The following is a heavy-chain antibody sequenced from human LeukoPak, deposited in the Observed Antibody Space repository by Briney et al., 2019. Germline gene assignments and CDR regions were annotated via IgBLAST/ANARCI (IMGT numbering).Heavy chain of an antibody. CDR2: IRYDGINK. J-gene: IGHJ6*03. V-gene: IGHV3-30*02. CDR3: AKDSKSSNYYDSSPYYMDV. CDR1: GFTFRSYG. Sequence: GGSLRLSCAASGFTFRSYGMHWVRQAPGKGLEWVAVIRYDGINKYQADSVKGRFTISRDNSKNTLYLQMNSLRAEDTAVYYCAKDSKSSNYYDSSPYYMDVWGKGTTVTVSS. D-gene: IGHD3-22*01.